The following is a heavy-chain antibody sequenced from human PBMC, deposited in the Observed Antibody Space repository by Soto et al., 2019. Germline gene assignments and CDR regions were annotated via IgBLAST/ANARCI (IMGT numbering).Heavy chain of an antibody. CDR2: ITTSGSTI. Sequence: EVQLVESGGGLVQPGGSLRLSCAASGFTFSSYDMNWVRQAPGKGLEWVSYITTSGSTIYYADSVKGRFTISRDNAKNLLYLQMNSLRAEDTAVYYCARGNSPVNVYWGQGTLVTVSS. CDR3: ARGNSPVNVY. V-gene: IGHV3-48*03. J-gene: IGHJ4*02. D-gene: IGHD3-16*02. CDR1: GFTFSSYD.